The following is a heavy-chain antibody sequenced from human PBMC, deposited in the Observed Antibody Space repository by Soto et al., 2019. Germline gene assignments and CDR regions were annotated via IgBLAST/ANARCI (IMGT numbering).Heavy chain of an antibody. Sequence: EVQLVESGGDLVKPGGSLRLSCAASGFTFSNAWMNWVRQAPGKGLEWVGRIQSKADGGTADYAAPVKGRFTILRDDSKNTLYLQMNSLKTEDTAVYYCTTEPPTYYYESSRGYWGQGTLVTVSS. CDR1: GFTFSNAW. D-gene: IGHD3-22*01. J-gene: IGHJ4*02. CDR3: TTEPPTYYYESSRGY. CDR2: IQSKADGGTA. V-gene: IGHV3-15*07.